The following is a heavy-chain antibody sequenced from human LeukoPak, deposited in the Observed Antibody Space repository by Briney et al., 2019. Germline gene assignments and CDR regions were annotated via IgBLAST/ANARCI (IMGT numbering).Heavy chain of an antibody. J-gene: IGHJ6*03. D-gene: IGHD3-3*01. Sequence: QTSETLSLTCTVSGGSISSSSYYWGWIRQPPGKGLEWIGSIYYSGSTYYNPSLKSRVTISVDTSKNQFSLKLSSVTAADTAVYYCARRNYDFEYLYYYMDVWGKGNTVTISS. CDR1: GGSISSSSYY. CDR2: IYYSGST. V-gene: IGHV4-39*07. CDR3: ARRNYDFEYLYYYMDV.